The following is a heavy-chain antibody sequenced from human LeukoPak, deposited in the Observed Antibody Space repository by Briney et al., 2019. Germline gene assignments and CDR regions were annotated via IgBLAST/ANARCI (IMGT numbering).Heavy chain of an antibody. CDR2: IYYSGST. CDR3: AKTVAGYWYFDL. CDR1: GGSISHYF. Sequence: SETLSLTCTVSGGSISHYFWSWIRQPPGKALEWIGYIYYSGSTNYNPSLKSRVTISVDTSKNQFSLKLSSVTAADTAVYYCAKTVAGYWYFDLWGRGTLVTVSS. D-gene: IGHD6-19*01. V-gene: IGHV4-59*08. J-gene: IGHJ2*01.